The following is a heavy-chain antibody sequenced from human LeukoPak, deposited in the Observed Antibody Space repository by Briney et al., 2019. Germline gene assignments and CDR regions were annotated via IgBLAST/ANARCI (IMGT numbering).Heavy chain of an antibody. CDR3: ARRSSGWYRYDY. CDR1: GGSFSGYY. Sequence: SETLSLTCAVYGGSFSGYYWSWIRQPAGKGLEWIGRIYTSGSTNYNPSLKSRVTISLDTSKNQFSLKLSSVTAADTAVYYCARRSSGWYRYDYWGQGTLVTVSS. D-gene: IGHD6-19*01. V-gene: IGHV4-59*10. CDR2: IYTSGST. J-gene: IGHJ4*02.